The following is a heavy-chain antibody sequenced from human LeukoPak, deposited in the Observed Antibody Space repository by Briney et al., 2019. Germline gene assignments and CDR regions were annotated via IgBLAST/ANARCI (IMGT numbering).Heavy chain of an antibody. V-gene: IGHV3-21*01. Sequence: GGSLRLSCAASGFTFSSYSMNWVRQAPGKGLEWVSSISSSSSYIYYADSVKGRFTISRDNAKNSLYLQMNSLRAEDTAVYYCASAPDILEWLLFDYWGQGTLVTVSS. CDR2: ISSSSSYI. CDR1: GFTFSSYS. CDR3: ASAPDILEWLLFDY. D-gene: IGHD3-3*01. J-gene: IGHJ4*02.